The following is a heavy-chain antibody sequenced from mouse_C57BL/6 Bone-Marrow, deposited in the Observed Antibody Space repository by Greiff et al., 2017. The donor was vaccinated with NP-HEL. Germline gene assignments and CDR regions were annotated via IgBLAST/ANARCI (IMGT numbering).Heavy chain of an antibody. V-gene: IGHV1-42*01. CDR3: ARGYYYGSSYEGYWYFDV. J-gene: IGHJ1*03. D-gene: IGHD1-1*01. Sequence: EVQLQQSGPELVKPGASVKISCKASGYSFTGYYMNWVKQSPEKSLEWIGEINPSTGGTTYNQKFKAKATLTVDKSSSTAYMQLKSLTSEDSAVYYCARGYYYGSSYEGYWYFDVWGTGTTVTVSS. CDR2: INPSTGGT. CDR1: GYSFTGYY.